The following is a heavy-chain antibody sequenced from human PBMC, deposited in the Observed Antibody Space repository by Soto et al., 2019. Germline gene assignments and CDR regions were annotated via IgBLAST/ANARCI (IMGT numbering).Heavy chain of an antibody. CDR1: GGTFSSYA. J-gene: IGHJ4*02. D-gene: IGHD3-22*01. V-gene: IGHV1-69*13. CDR3: ARDLGRYYDSSGYFDY. CDR2: IIPIFGTA. Sequence: GASVKVSCKASGGTFSSYAISWVRQAPGQGLEWMGGIIPIFGTANYAQKFQGRVTITADESTSTAYMELSSLRSEDTAVYYCARDLGRYYDSSGYFDYWGQGTLVTVSS.